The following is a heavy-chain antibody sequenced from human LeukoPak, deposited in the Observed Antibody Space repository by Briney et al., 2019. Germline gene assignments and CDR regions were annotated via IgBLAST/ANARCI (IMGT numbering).Heavy chain of an antibody. J-gene: IGHJ5*02. V-gene: IGHV1-18*01. D-gene: IGHD4-17*01. Sequence: GASVKVSCKASGYTFTSYGISWVRQAPGQGLEWMGWISAYNGNTNYAQKLQGRVTMTTDTSTSTAYMELRSLRSDDTAVYYCARVAHDYGDYDGLTNVNWFDPWGQGTLVTASS. CDR3: ARVAHDYGDYDGLTNVNWFDP. CDR2: ISAYNGNT. CDR1: GYTFTSYG.